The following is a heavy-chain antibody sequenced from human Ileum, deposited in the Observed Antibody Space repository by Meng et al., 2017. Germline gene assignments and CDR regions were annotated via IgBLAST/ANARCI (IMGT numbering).Heavy chain of an antibody. V-gene: IGHV4-59*01. CDR2: VYNSGST. J-gene: IGHJ4*02. D-gene: IGHD4-11*01. Sequence: GSLRLSCTVSGGSIRNFFWSWIRQPPGKGLEWIGYVYNSGSTNYNPSLRSRVTISIDTSKTQVSLNVSSVTAADTAVYYCARGASQYDYWGQGTRVT. CDR1: GGSIRNFF. CDR3: ARGASQYDY.